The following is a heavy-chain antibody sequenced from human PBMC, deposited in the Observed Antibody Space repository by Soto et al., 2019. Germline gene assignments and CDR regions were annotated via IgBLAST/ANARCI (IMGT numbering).Heavy chain of an antibody. D-gene: IGHD2-15*01. V-gene: IGHV4-30-4*01. CDR2: IYYSGST. J-gene: IGHJ5*02. CDR3: ARDLVSIPNWFDP. CDR1: GGSISSGDYY. Sequence: PSETLSLTCTVSGGSISSGDYYWSWIRQPPGKGLEWIGYIYYSGSTYYNPSLKSRVTISVDTSKNQFSLKLSSVTAADTAVYYCARDLVSIPNWFDPWGQGTPVTVS.